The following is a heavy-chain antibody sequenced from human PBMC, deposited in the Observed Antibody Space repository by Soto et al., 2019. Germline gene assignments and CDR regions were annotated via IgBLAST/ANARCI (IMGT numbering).Heavy chain of an antibody. Sequence: EVQLVESGGGLVQPGGSLRLSCAASGFTFSSYSMNWVRQAPGKGLEWVSYISSSSSTIYYADSVKGRFTISRDNAKNSLYLQMNSLRDEETAVYYXXXXXKVITMGVQDYFDYWGQGTLVTVSS. J-gene: IGHJ4*02. CDR1: GFTFSSYS. V-gene: IGHV3-48*02. CDR2: ISSSSSTI. D-gene: IGHD3-10*01. CDR3: XXXXKVITMGVQDYFDY.